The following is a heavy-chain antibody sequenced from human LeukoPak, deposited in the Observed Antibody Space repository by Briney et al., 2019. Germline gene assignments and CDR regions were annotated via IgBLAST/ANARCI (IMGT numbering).Heavy chain of an antibody. D-gene: IGHD1-26*01. CDR2: IYTSGST. J-gene: IGHJ4*02. Sequence: SETLSLTCTVSGGSISSYYWSWIRQPAGKGLEWIGRIYTSGSTNYNPSLKSRVTMSVNTSNNQFSLKLISVTTADTASYYCGRHSSVPNMGLGYFDYWGQGTLVTVS. CDR1: GGSISSYY. V-gene: IGHV4-4*07. CDR3: GRHSSVPNMGLGYFDY.